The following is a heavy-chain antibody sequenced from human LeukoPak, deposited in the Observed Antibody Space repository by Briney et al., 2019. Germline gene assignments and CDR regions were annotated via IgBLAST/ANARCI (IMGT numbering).Heavy chain of an antibody. V-gene: IGHV3-23*01. J-gene: IGHJ6*03. CDR2: TNGGGGST. CDR1: GFTFSTYA. D-gene: IGHD6-13*01. CDR3: AKGGSSTWVWDYMDV. Sequence: GGSLRLSCAASGFTFSTYAASWVRQAPGKGLKWVSVTNGGGGSTDYADSVKGRFTISKDNAKNTLYLQMNSLRAEDTATYYRAKGGSSTWVWDYMDVWGKGATVTVSS.